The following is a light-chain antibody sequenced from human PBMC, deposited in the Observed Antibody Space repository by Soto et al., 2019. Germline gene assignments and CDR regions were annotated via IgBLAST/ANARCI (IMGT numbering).Light chain of an antibody. J-gene: IGKJ2*01. CDR2: GAS. CDR3: QQYSSWPPYT. CDR1: QSVSSK. V-gene: IGKV3-15*01. Sequence: EIVMTQSPATLSVSPGERATLSCRASQSVSSKLAWYQQKPGQAPRLLIHGASTRATGIPARFSGSGSGTDFTLTISSLQSEDFAVYYCQQYSSWPPYTFGQGTKLEIK.